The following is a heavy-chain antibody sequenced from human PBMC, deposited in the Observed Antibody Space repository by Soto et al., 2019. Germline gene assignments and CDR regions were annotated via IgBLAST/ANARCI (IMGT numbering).Heavy chain of an antibody. Sequence: ASVKVSCKVSGYTLTELSMHWVRQAPGKGLEWMGGFDPEDGETIYAQKFQGRVTMAEDTSTDTAYMELSSLRSEDTAVYYCAIGAQLRLGELSSDSFDYWGQGTLVTVSS. CDR3: AIGAQLRLGELSSDSFDY. J-gene: IGHJ4*02. D-gene: IGHD3-16*02. CDR1: GYTLTELS. CDR2: FDPEDGET. V-gene: IGHV1-24*01.